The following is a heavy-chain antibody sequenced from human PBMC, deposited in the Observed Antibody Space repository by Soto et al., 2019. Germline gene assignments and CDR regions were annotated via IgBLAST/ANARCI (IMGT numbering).Heavy chain of an antibody. CDR1: GGSLSSYY. Sequence: PSEPLSLTCTVSGGSLSSYYWSWIRQPPGKGLEWIGYIYYSGSTNYNPSLKSRVTISVDTSKNQFSLKLSSVTAADTAVYYCASNTFYDFWSGSKTNWLDPWGQGTLVTVSS. D-gene: IGHD3-3*01. CDR2: IYYSGST. J-gene: IGHJ5*02. V-gene: IGHV4-59*08. CDR3: ASNTFYDFWSGSKTNWLDP.